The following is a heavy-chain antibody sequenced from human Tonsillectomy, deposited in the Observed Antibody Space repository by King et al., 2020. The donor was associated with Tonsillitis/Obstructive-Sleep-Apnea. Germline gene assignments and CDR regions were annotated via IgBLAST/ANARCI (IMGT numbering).Heavy chain of an antibody. CDR3: ARGGEMITFGGVIVTPDY. CDR1: GFTFSSYG. D-gene: IGHD3-16*02. CDR2: IWYDGSNK. J-gene: IGHJ4*02. V-gene: IGHV3-33*01. Sequence: VQLVESGGGVVQPGRSLRLSCAASGFTFSSYGMHWVRQAPGKGLEWVAVIWYDGSNKYYADSVKGRFTISRNNSKNTLYLQRNSLRAEDTAVYYCARGGEMITFGGVIVTPDYWGQGTLVTVSS.